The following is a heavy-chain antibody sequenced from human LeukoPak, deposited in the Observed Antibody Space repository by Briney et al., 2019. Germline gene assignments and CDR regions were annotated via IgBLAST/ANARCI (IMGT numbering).Heavy chain of an antibody. CDR2: INHSGST. Sequence: PSETLSLTRAVYGGSFSGYYWSWIRQPPGKGLEWIGEINHSGSTNYNPSLQSRGTISVDTSKTLFFLKLSSVTAADTAVYYCARRRAAAAFCWFDPWGQGTLVTVSS. D-gene: IGHD6-13*01. CDR1: GGSFSGYY. J-gene: IGHJ5*02. CDR3: ARRRAAAAFCWFDP. V-gene: IGHV4-34*01.